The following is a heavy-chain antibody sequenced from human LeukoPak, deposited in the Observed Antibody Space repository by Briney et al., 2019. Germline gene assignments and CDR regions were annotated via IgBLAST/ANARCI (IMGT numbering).Heavy chain of an antibody. Sequence: PGGSLRLSCAASGFTFSGFWMSWVRQTPGKGLEWVANIKQDGSEKYYVDSVKGRFTISRDNAKNSLSLQMNSLRVEDTAVYYCAKDARYFDYWGQGTLVTVSS. V-gene: IGHV3-7*01. CDR3: AKDARYFDY. J-gene: IGHJ4*02. CDR2: IKQDGSEK. CDR1: GFTFSGFW.